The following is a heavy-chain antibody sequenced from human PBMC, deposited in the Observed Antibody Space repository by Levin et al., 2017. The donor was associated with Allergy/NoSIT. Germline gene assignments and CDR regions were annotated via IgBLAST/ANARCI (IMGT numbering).Heavy chain of an antibody. Sequence: GESLKISCAASGFTFSDYYMSWIRQAPGKGLEWVSYISTSESTMYYAASVKGRFTISRDNAKNSLYLQMNSLRAEDTAVYYCARDLGAAPALWGQGTLVTVSS. V-gene: IGHV3-11*01. D-gene: IGHD6-13*01. CDR3: ARDLGAAPAL. CDR1: GFTFSDYY. CDR2: ISTSESTM. J-gene: IGHJ4*02.